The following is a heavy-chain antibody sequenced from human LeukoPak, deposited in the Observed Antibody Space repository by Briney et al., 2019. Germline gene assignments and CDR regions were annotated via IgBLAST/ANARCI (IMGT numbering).Heavy chain of an antibody. CDR1: GFTFSSYS. CDR3: AREGTVTTWAFDI. D-gene: IGHD4-17*01. V-gene: IGHV3-21*01. J-gene: IGHJ3*02. Sequence: GGSLRLSCAASGFTFSSYSMNWVRQAPGKGLGWVSSISSSSSYIYYADSVKGRFTISRDNAKNSLYLQMNSLRAEDTAVYYCAREGTVTTWAFDIWGQGTMVTVSS. CDR2: ISSSSSYI.